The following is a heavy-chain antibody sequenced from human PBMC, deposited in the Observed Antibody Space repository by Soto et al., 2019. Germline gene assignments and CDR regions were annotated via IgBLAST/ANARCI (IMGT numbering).Heavy chain of an antibody. Sequence: GASVKVSCKVCGYSVTELSMHCVRQAPGKGLEWMGGFDPEDGETIYAQKFQGRVTMTEDTSTDTAYMELSSLRSEDTAVYYCATDLYNWKIPDYWGQGTLVTVSS. CDR2: FDPEDGET. D-gene: IGHD1-20*01. J-gene: IGHJ4*02. CDR1: GYSVTELS. CDR3: ATDLYNWKIPDY. V-gene: IGHV1-24*01.